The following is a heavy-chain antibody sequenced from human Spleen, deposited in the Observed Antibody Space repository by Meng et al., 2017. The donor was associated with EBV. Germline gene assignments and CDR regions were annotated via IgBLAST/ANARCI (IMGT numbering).Heavy chain of an antibody. V-gene: IGHV6-1*01. D-gene: IGHD3-9*01. CDR3: ARDRGWPLVEWFDP. J-gene: IGHJ5*02. CDR1: GVSVSADSVA. CDR2: TYYRSKWYS. Sequence: QLQLSQCASDLFKTQHTLSCLCAMSGVSVSADSVACNCIRQSPSGGLVWLGRTYYRSKWYSDYAVSVKSRITINADTSKNQFSLQIKSVTSEDTAVYFCARDRGWPLVEWFDPWGQGTLVTVSS.